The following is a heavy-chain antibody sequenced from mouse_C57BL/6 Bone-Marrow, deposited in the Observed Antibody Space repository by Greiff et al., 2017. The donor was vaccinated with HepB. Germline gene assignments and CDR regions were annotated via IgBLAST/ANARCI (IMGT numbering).Heavy chain of an antibody. Sequence: QVQLQQSGAELARPGASVKLSCKASGYTFTSYGISWVKQRTGQGLEWIGEIYPRSGNTYYNEKFKGKATLTADKSSSTAYMELRSLTSEDSAVYFCARDRLLPVAYWGQGTLVTVSA. CDR2: IYPRSGNT. CDR1: GYTFTSYG. D-gene: IGHD2-3*01. CDR3: ARDRLLPVAY. V-gene: IGHV1-81*01. J-gene: IGHJ3*01.